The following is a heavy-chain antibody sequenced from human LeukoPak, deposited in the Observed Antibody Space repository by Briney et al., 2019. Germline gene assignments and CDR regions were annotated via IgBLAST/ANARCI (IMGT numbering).Heavy chain of an antibody. D-gene: IGHD2-2*01. J-gene: IGHJ4*02. Sequence: GGSLRLSCTASGFTFSSYSMNWVRQAPGKGLEWVSSISSSSSYIYYADSVKGRFTISRDNAKNSLYLQMNSLRAEDTAVYYCARDRNFLIRSNTGVDYWGQGTLVTVSS. CDR3: ARDRNFLIRSNTGVDY. V-gene: IGHV3-21*01. CDR2: ISSSSSYI. CDR1: GFTFSSYS.